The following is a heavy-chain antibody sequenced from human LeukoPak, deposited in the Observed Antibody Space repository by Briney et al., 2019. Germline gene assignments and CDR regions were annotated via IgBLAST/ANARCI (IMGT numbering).Heavy chain of an antibody. V-gene: IGHV4-39*07. CDR2: IYYSGST. J-gene: IGHJ4*02. CDR1: GGSISSSSYY. CDR3: ARKYTLYRSGWFLDY. Sequence: PSETLSLTCTVSGGSISSSSYYWGWIRQPPGKGLEWIGSIYYSGSTYYNPSLKSRVTISVDTSKNQFSLKLSSVTAADTAVYYCARKYTLYRSGWFLDYWGQGTVVTVSS. D-gene: IGHD6-19*01.